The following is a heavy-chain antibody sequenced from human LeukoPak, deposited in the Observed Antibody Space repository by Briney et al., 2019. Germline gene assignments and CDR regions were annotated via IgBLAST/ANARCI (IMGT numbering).Heavy chain of an antibody. Sequence: GASVKVSCKASGYTFTSYAMHWVRQAPGQRLEWMGWTNAGNGNTKYSQKFQGRVTITRDTSASTAYMELSSLRSEDTAVYYCARELVYYDSSGYLFYWGQGTLVTVSS. CDR2: TNAGNGNT. J-gene: IGHJ4*02. CDR3: ARELVYYDSSGYLFY. D-gene: IGHD3-22*01. V-gene: IGHV1-3*01. CDR1: GYTFTSYA.